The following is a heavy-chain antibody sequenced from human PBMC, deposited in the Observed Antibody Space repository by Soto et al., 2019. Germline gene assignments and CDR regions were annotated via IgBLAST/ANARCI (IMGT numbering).Heavy chain of an antibody. CDR1: GGSISIGGYY. V-gene: IGHV4-31*03. CDR2: IFYSGST. D-gene: IGHD1-1*01. Sequence: PSETLSLTCTVSGGSISIGGYYWSWIRQHPGKGLEWIGYIFYSGSTYYNPSLKSRVTISVDTSKNQFSLKLSSVTAADTAVYYCARLATRYYFDYWGQGTLVTVSS. CDR3: ARLATRYYFDY. J-gene: IGHJ4*02.